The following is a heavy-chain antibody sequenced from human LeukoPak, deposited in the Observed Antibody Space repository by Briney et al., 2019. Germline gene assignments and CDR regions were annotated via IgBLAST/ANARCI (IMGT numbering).Heavy chain of an antibody. J-gene: IGHJ3*02. CDR3: ARDHREMATIYAFDI. D-gene: IGHD5-24*01. V-gene: IGHV3-48*03. CDR2: ISSSGGTK. Sequence: HAGGSLRLSCTVSGFTFSSYEMNWVRQAPGKGLEWVSYISSSGGTKYYADSVKGRFTISRDNAQNSLYLQMNSLRAEDTAVYYCARDHREMATIYAFDIWGQGTMVTVSS. CDR1: GFTFSSYE.